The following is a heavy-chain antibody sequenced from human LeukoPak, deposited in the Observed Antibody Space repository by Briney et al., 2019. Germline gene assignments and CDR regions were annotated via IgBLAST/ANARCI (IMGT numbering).Heavy chain of an antibody. Sequence: GGSLRLSCAASGFTFTTYAMHWVRQAPGKGLEWLAIISFDGSNNYTADSVKGRFTLSRDDSKNTLYLQMNSLRAEDTAVYYCARGTEYQPSPHYWGQGTLVTVSS. V-gene: IGHV3-30-3*01. CDR1: GFTFTTYA. CDR3: ARGTEYQPSPHY. J-gene: IGHJ4*02. D-gene: IGHD2-2*01. CDR2: ISFDGSNN.